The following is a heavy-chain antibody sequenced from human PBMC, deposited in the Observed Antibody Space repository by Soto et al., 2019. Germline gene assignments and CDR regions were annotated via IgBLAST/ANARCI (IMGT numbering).Heavy chain of an antibody. Sequence: EVQLVESGGGLVQPGGSLRLSCAASGSTFSSHWMHWVRQAPGKGLMWVSHINSDGSTTSYADSVKGRFTISRDNAKNTLYLQMNSLRAEDTAVYYCALELGTPGDYWGQGTLVTVSS. CDR1: GSTFSSHW. CDR2: INSDGSTT. V-gene: IGHV3-74*01. D-gene: IGHD6-6*01. CDR3: ALELGTPGDY. J-gene: IGHJ4*02.